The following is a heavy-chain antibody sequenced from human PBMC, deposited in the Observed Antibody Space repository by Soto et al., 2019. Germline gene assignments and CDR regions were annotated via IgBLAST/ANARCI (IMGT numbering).Heavy chain of an antibody. D-gene: IGHD3-3*01. V-gene: IGHV1-58*01. CDR2: IVVGSGNT. CDR1: GFTFTSSA. Sequence: SVKVSCKASGFTFTSSAVQWVRQARGQRLEWIGWIVVGSGNTNYAQKFQERVTITRDMSTSTAYMELSSLRSEDTAVYYCAADHSGDTYYDFWSGPYYYYGMDVWGQGTTVTVSS. J-gene: IGHJ6*02. CDR3: AADHSGDTYYDFWSGPYYYYGMDV.